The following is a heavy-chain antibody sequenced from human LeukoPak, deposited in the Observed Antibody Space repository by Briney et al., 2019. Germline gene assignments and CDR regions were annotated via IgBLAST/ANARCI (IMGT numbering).Heavy chain of an antibody. CDR3: AKDSWFGELLYPPDY. D-gene: IGHD3-10*01. Sequence: GGSLRLSCAASGFTFSSYGMHWVRQAPGKGLEGVAFIRYDGSNKYYADSVKGRFTISRDNSKNTLYLQMNSLRAEDTAVYYCAKDSWFGELLYPPDYWGQGTLVTVSS. CDR1: GFTFSSYG. J-gene: IGHJ4*02. CDR2: IRYDGSNK. V-gene: IGHV3-30*02.